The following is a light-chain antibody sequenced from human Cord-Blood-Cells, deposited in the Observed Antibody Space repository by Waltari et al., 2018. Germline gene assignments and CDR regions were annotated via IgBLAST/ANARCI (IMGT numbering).Light chain of an antibody. CDR1: QSVSSY. Sequence: EIVLTQSPATLSLSPGEIATLSCRASQSVSSYLAWYQQKPGQAPRLLIYDASNRATGIPARFSGSGSGKDFTLTISSLEPEDFAVYYCQQRSNWPPITFGQGTRLEIK. V-gene: IGKV3-11*01. CDR3: QQRSNWPPIT. CDR2: DAS. J-gene: IGKJ5*01.